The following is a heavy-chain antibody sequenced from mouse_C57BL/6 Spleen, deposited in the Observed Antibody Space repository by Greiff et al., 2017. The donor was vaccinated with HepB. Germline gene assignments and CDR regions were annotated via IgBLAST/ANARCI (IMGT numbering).Heavy chain of an antibody. Sequence: QVQLKQPGAELVKPGASVKVSCKASGYTFTSYWMHWVKQRPGQGLEWIGRIHPSDSDTNYNQKFKGKATLTVDKSSSTAYMQLSSLTSEDSAVYYCARFNTTAYYFDYWGQGTTLTVSS. V-gene: IGHV1-74*01. D-gene: IGHD1-1*01. CDR1: GYTFTSYW. J-gene: IGHJ2*01. CDR3: ARFNTTAYYFDY. CDR2: IHPSDSDT.